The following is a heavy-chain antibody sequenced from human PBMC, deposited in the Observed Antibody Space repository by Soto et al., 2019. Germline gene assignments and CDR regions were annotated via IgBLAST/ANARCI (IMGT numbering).Heavy chain of an antibody. Sequence: DSVKGRFTISRDNAKNSLYLQMNSLRAEDTAVYYCATERRSSSWCPFYYWGQGTPVTVSS. D-gene: IGHD6-13*01. J-gene: IGHJ4*02. V-gene: IGHV3-7*01. CDR3: ATERRSSSWCPFYY.